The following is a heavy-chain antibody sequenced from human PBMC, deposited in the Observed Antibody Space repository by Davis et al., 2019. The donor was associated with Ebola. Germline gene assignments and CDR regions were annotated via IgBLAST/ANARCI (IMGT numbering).Heavy chain of an antibody. Sequence: GESLKISCKGSGYSFTSYWIGWVRQMPGKGLEWMGIIYPGDSDTRYSPSFQGQVTISADKSISTAYLQWSSLKASDTAMYYCARQGPTYYYDSSGYSEFDYWGQGTLVTVSS. V-gene: IGHV5-51*01. D-gene: IGHD3-22*01. J-gene: IGHJ4*02. CDR2: IYPGDSDT. CDR1: GYSFTSYW. CDR3: ARQGPTYYYDSSGYSEFDY.